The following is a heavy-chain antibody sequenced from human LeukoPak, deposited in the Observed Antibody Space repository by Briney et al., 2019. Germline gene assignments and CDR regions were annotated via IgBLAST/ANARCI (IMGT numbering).Heavy chain of an antibody. V-gene: IGHV4-59*01. D-gene: IGHD1-14*01. Sequence: PSETLSLTCTVSGGAICGYYSSWVRQPPGKGLEWIGYIYYSGSTNYNASLTNRVTISVDTSKNQFSLKLSSVTAADTAVYYCASEMLGGFNPGAYWGQGTLVTVSS. CDR1: GGAICGYY. CDR3: ASEMLGGFNPGAY. J-gene: IGHJ4*02. CDR2: IYYSGST.